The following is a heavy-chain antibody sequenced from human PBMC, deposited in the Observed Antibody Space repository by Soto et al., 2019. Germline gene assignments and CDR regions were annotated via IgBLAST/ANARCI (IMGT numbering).Heavy chain of an antibody. Sequence: ASVKVSCKASGYTFTGYYIHWVRQAPGQGLEWMGWVNPNSGGTNYAQKFQGWVTMTRDTSISTAYMELSRLRSDDTAVYYCVTSRVSIAVAGETEYYFDYWGQGTMVTVYS. J-gene: IGHJ4*02. V-gene: IGHV1-2*04. CDR3: VTSRVSIAVAGETEYYFDY. CDR1: GYTFTGYY. D-gene: IGHD6-19*01. CDR2: VNPNSGGT.